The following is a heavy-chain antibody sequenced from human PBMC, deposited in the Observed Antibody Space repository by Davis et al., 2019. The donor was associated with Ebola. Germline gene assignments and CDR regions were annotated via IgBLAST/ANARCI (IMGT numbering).Heavy chain of an antibody. CDR2: INAGNGNT. CDR1: GYTFTSYA. Sequence: ASVKVSCKASGYTFTSYAMHWVRQAPGQRLEWMGWINAGNGNTKYSQKFQGRVTITRDTSASTAYMELSSLRSDDTAVYYCARDSGYSSGWYDAFDIWGQGTMVTVSS. CDR3: ARDSGYSSGWYDAFDI. D-gene: IGHD6-19*01. J-gene: IGHJ3*02. V-gene: IGHV1-3*01.